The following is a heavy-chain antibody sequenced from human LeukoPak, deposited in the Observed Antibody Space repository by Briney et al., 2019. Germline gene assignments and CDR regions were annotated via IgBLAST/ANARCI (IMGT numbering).Heavy chain of an antibody. V-gene: IGHV1-18*04. CDR2: ISAYNGNT. Sequence: GASVKVSCKASGYTFTSYYMHWVRQAPGQGLEGMGWISAYNGNTNYAQKLQGRVTMTTDTSTSTDYMELRSLRSDDTAVYYCASGSGRYWKFDYWGQGTLVTVSS. CDR3: ASGSGRYWKFDY. J-gene: IGHJ4*02. D-gene: IGHD1-26*01. CDR1: GYTFTSYY.